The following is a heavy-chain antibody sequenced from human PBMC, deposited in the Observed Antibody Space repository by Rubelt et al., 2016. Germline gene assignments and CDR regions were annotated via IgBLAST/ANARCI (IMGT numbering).Heavy chain of an antibody. CDR3: ARGLGLGYSSSWFNWFDP. J-gene: IGHJ5*02. CDR1: GYTFTSYA. D-gene: IGHD6-13*01. Sequence: QVQLVQSGAEVKKPGASVKVSCKASGYTFTSYAMHWVRQAPGQRLEWMGWINAGNGNTKYSQKFQGRVTITRGTSASTAYMELSSLRSEDTAVYYCARGLGLGYSSSWFNWFDPWGQGTLVTVSS. CDR2: INAGNGNT. V-gene: IGHV1-3*01.